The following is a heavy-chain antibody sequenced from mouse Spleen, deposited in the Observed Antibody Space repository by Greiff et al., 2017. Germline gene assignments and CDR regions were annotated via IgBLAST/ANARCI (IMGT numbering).Heavy chain of an antibody. D-gene: IGHD2-4*01. CDR2: INPSSGYT. CDR1: GYTFTSYW. J-gene: IGHJ1*01. V-gene: IGHV1-7*01. Sequence: VQLQQSGAELAKPGASVKLSCKASGYTFTSYWMHWVKQRPGQGLEWIGYINPSSGYTKYNQKFKDKATLTADKSSSTAYMQLSSLTYEDSAVYYCARRSPIYYDYDDWYFDVWGAGTTVTVSS. CDR3: ARRSPIYYDYDDWYFDV.